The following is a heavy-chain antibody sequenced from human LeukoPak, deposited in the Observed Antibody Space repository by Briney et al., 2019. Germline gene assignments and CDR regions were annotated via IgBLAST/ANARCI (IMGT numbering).Heavy chain of an antibody. D-gene: IGHD6-13*01. J-gene: IGHJ4*02. CDR3: ARDGGYSTSEAFDY. CDR2: ISSSSSSYSYT. V-gene: IGHV3-21*01. CDR1: GFTFSSYS. Sequence: PGGSLRLSCAASGFTFSSYSMHWVRQAPGKGLEWVSSISSSSSSYSYTYYADSVKGRFTISRDNANYSLLLQMNSLRAEDTAVYYCARDGGYSTSEAFDYWGQGSLVTVSS.